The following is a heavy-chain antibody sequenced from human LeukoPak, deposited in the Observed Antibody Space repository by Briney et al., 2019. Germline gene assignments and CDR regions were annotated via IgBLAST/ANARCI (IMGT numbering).Heavy chain of an antibody. J-gene: IGHJ5*02. V-gene: IGHV1-69*04. CDR3: ARVVTTVTTYWFDP. Sequence: SVKVTCKASGGTFSSYAISWVRQAPGQGLEWIGRIIPILGIANYAQKFQGRVTITADKSTSTAYMELSSLRSEDTAVYYCARVVTTVTTYWFDPWGQGTLVTVSS. D-gene: IGHD4-17*01. CDR1: GGTFSSYA. CDR2: IIPILGIA.